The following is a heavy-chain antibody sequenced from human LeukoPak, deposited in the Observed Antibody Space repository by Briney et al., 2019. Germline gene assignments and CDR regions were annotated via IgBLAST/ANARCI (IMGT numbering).Heavy chain of an antibody. J-gene: IGHJ4*02. CDR3: ARGVGSSSWYAKGDY. D-gene: IGHD6-13*01. V-gene: IGHV3-21*01. CDR2: ISRSSSYI. Sequence: GGSLRLSCAASGFTFSSYSMNWVRQAPGKGLEWVSSISRSSSYIYYADSVKGRFTISRDNAKNSLYLQMNSLRAEDTAVYYCARGVGSSSWYAKGDYWGQGTLVTVSS. CDR1: GFTFSSYS.